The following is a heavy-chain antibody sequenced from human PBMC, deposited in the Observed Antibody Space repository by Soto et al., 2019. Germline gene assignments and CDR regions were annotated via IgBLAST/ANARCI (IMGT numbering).Heavy chain of an antibody. D-gene: IGHD1-1*01. J-gene: IGHJ4*02. CDR3: AAGGTRWLHSPFDY. CDR1: GHTLTELS. V-gene: IGHV1-24*01. CDR2: FDPEDGET. Sequence: QVQLVQSGAEVKKPGASVKVSCKVSGHTLTELSMHWVRQAPGKGLEWMGGFDPEDGETISAQKFQGRVTMTEDTSTDSTYMELSSLTSEDTAVYYCAAGGTRWLHSPFDYWGQGTLVTISS.